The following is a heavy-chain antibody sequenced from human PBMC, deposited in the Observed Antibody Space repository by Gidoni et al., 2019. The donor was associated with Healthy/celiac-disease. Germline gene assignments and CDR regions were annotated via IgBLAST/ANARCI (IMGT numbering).Heavy chain of an antibody. Sequence: QVQLVESGGGVVQPGRSLRLACAASGFTFSSYGMHWVRQAPGKGLEWVAVISYDGSNKYYADSVKCRFTISRDNSKNTLYLQMNSLRAEDTAVYYCAKDSGSYYGSGSYYPLAPYYFDYWGQGTLVTVSS. D-gene: IGHD3-10*01. CDR3: AKDSGSYYGSGSYYPLAPYYFDY. CDR1: GFTFSSYG. CDR2: ISYDGSNK. V-gene: IGHV3-30*18. J-gene: IGHJ4*02.